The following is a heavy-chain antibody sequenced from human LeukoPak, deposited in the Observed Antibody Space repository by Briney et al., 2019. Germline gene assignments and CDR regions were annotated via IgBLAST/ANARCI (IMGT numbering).Heavy chain of an antibody. V-gene: IGHV1-2*02. Sequence: ASVKVSCKASGYTFAGYGVSWVRQAPGQGPEWMGWINPNSGGTKSAQKFQGRVTMTRDTSISTAYMELSRLRSDDTAVYYCARDPYDSSSYYYSYFDYWGQGTLVTVSS. CDR2: INPNSGGT. CDR1: GYTFAGYG. CDR3: ARDPYDSSSYYYSYFDY. D-gene: IGHD3-22*01. J-gene: IGHJ4*02.